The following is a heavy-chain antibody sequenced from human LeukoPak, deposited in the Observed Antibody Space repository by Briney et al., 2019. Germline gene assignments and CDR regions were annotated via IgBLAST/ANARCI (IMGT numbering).Heavy chain of an antibody. D-gene: IGHD2-21*02. CDR3: ARGLRELNL. Sequence: SETLSLTCTVSGGSISSSSYYWGWIRQPPGKGLEWIGSIYYSGSTYYNPSLKSRVTISVDTSKNQFSLKLSSVTAADTAVYYCARGLRELNLWGQGTLVTVSS. J-gene: IGHJ4*02. CDR2: IYYSGST. V-gene: IGHV4-39*01. CDR1: GGSISSSSYY.